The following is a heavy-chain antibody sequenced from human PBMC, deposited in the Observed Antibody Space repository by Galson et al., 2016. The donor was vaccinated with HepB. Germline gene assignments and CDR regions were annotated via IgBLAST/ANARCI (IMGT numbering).Heavy chain of an antibody. Sequence: SLRLSCAASGLTVSMNYMAWVRQSPGKGLEWVSVIYAGGRTFYADSVKGRFTISRDNSKNTLYLQMNSLRVEDTAEYYCARQMYGNYFDYWGQGALVTVSS. D-gene: IGHD1-14*01. CDR1: GLTVSMNY. CDR3: ARQMYGNYFDY. CDR2: IYAGGRT. J-gene: IGHJ4*02. V-gene: IGHV3-66*04.